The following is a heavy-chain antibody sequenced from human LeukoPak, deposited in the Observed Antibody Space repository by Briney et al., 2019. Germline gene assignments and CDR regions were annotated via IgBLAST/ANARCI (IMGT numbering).Heavy chain of an antibody. CDR2: IKQDGSGK. D-gene: IGHD6-6*01. J-gene: IGHJ4*02. CDR1: GFTFSSYW. V-gene: IGHV3-7*01. CDR3: ARGEYSSSSTVDY. Sequence: GGSLRLSCAASGFTFSSYWMGWVRQAPVKGLEWVANIKQDGSGKYYVDSVKGRFTISRINAKNSLYLQMNSLRAEDTAVYYCARGEYSSSSTVDYWGQGTLVTVSA.